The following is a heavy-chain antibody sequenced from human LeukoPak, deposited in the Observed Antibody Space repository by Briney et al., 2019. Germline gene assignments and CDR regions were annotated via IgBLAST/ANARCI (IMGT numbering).Heavy chain of an antibody. CDR1: GFSVCSTY. J-gene: IGHJ5*02. CDR2: IYTSGST. CDR3: TRDLAGTQSWVEFDL. V-gene: IGHV3-66*03. D-gene: IGHD3-10*01. Sequence: GGSLRLTCAASGFSVCSTYMSWVRQAPGKGLEWVSLIYTSGSTFYADSVMGRFTISRDNSKNTLFLQMNSLRAEDSAVYYCTRDLAGTQSWVEFDLWGQGTLVTVSS.